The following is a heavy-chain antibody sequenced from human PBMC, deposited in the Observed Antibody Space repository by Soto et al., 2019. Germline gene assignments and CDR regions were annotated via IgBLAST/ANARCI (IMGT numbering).Heavy chain of an antibody. CDR2: IIPIFGTA. CDR1: GGTFSSYA. Sequence: QVQLVQSGAEVKKPGSSVKVSCKASGGTFSSYAISWVRQAPGQGLEWMGGIIPIFGTANYAQKFQGRVTITADESTSTAYMELSSLRSEDTAVYYCARVIVVAGTPYDAFDIWGQGTMVTVSS. V-gene: IGHV1-69*01. CDR3: ARVIVVAGTPYDAFDI. J-gene: IGHJ3*02. D-gene: IGHD6-19*01.